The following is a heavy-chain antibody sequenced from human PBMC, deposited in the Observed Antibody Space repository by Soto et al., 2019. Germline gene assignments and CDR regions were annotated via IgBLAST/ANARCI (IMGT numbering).Heavy chain of an antibody. CDR3: ARIPGVVVPAAINRRDY. J-gene: IGHJ4*02. CDR2: MNPNSGNT. D-gene: IGHD2-2*02. CDR1: GYTFTSYD. Sequence: ASVKVSCKASGYTFTSYDINWVRQATGQGLEWMGWMNPNSGNTGYAQKFQGRVTMTRNTSISTAYMELSSLRSEDTAVYYCARIPGVVVPAAINRRDYWGQGTLVTVSS. V-gene: IGHV1-8*01.